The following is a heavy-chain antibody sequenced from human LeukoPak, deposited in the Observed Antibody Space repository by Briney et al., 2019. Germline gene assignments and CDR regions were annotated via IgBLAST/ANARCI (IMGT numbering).Heavy chain of an antibody. CDR3: ARGSDETVTISGWFDP. Sequence: GGSLRLSCAASVFTFSRFAMGWVRQAPGKGLEWVSAISGSGGSTYYADSVKGRFTISRDNAKNTLYLQMNSLRVEDTAVYYCARGSDETVTISGWFDPWGQGTLVTVSS. V-gene: IGHV3-23*01. J-gene: IGHJ5*02. D-gene: IGHD4-17*01. CDR1: VFTFSRFA. CDR2: ISGSGGST.